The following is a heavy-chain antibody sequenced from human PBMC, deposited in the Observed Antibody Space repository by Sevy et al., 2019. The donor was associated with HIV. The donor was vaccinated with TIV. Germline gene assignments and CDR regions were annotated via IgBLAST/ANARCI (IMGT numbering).Heavy chain of an antibody. V-gene: IGHV3-53*04. CDR2: IYSAGAT. CDR3: MGGNSYGDAFNI. J-gene: IGHJ3*02. D-gene: IGHD5-18*01. CDR1: GFSVRDNY. Sequence: GGFLRLSCVVSGFSVRDNYVSWVRQVAGRGLEWVSIIYSAGATYYRDSVKGRFTISRHISENTVYLQMNSLRTEDTDLYYCMGGNSYGDAFNIWGQGTKVTVSS.